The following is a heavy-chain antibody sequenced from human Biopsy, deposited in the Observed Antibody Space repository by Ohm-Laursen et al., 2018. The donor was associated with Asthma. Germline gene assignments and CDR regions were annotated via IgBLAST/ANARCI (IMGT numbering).Heavy chain of an antibody. V-gene: IGHV4-39*01. Sequence: SETLSLTCTVSGGSMSSSSYSWGWIRQPPGKGLEWIGSISYTGNTDLPSLRSRVTLSVDTSKNDFSLKLTSVTAADTAVFYCARHWNWGSFFDYWGQGMLVTVSS. CDR3: ARHWNWGSFFDY. J-gene: IGHJ4*02. D-gene: IGHD7-27*01. CDR1: GGSMSSSSYS. CDR2: ISYTGNT.